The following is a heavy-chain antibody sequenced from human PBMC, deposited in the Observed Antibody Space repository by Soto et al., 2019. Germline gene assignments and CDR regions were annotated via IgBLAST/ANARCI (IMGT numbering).Heavy chain of an antibody. D-gene: IGHD4-4*01. CDR2: IKPDESEK. V-gene: IGHV3-7*01. Sequence: VQLVESGGGLVQPGGSLRLSCTASGFTFSDSWMTWVRQAPGKGLEWVARIKPDESEKKYADSVKGRFSISRDNATNSMYLQVDSLRGEDTAVYYCVRGGSNYASWGQGTLVTVSS. CDR1: GFTFSDSW. J-gene: IGHJ5*02. CDR3: VRGGSNYAS.